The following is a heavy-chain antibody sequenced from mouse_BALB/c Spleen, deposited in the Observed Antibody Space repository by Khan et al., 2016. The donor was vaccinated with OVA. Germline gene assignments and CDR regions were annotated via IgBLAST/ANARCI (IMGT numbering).Heavy chain of an antibody. CDR3: ARDSNLDY. Sequence: EVELVESGGGLVQPGGSRKLSCAASGFTFSRFGMHWVRQAPEKGLEWVAYISSGSSTIYYGDTVKGRFTISRDNHKNTLFLQMTSLRSEDTAMYYCARDSNLDYWGQGTTLTVSS. CDR2: ISSGSSTI. V-gene: IGHV5-17*02. CDR1: GFTFSRFG. J-gene: IGHJ2*01.